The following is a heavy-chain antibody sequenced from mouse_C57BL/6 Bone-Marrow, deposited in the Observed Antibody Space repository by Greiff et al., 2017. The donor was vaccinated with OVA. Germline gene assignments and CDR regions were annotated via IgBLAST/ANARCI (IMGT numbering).Heavy chain of an antibody. Sequence: QVQLQQPGAELVKPGASVKMSCKASGYTFTSYWITWVKQRPGQGLEWIGDIYPGSGSTNYNEKFKSKATLTVDTSSSTAYMQLSSLTSEDSAVYYCARGRITTVVGDYWGQGTTLTVSS. CDR3: ARGRITTVVGDY. CDR2: IYPGSGST. D-gene: IGHD1-1*01. CDR1: GYTFTSYW. V-gene: IGHV1-55*01. J-gene: IGHJ2*01.